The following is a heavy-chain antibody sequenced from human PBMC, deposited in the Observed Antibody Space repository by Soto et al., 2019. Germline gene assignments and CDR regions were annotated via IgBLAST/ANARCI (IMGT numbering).Heavy chain of an antibody. D-gene: IGHD1-7*01. CDR3: VRQNTWNSYYGMDV. Sequence: GESLKISCQASGYTFSSYWIAWVRQMPGKGLEWVGIIYPGDSETRYSPSLQGQVSISADMSITTAYLQWSSLKASDTAIYFCVRQNTWNSYYGMDVWGQGTTVTV. V-gene: IGHV5-51*01. CDR1: GYTFSSYW. CDR2: IYPGDSET. J-gene: IGHJ6*02.